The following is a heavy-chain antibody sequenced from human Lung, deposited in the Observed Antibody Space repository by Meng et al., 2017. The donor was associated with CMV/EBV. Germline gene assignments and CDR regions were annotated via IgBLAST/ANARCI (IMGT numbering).Heavy chain of an antibody. CDR2: IRYDGSNK. Sequence: GESLKISCAASGFTFSSYGMHWVRQAPGKGLEWVAFIRYDGSNKYYADSVKGRFTISRDNSKNTLYLQMNSLRAEDTAVYYCAKDYPHWNGVERDYWGQGTLVTVSS. V-gene: IGHV3-30*02. D-gene: IGHD1-1*01. CDR3: AKDYPHWNGVERDY. J-gene: IGHJ4*02. CDR1: GFTFSSYG.